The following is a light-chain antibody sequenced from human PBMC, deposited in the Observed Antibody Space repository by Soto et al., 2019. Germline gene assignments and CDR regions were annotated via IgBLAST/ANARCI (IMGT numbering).Light chain of an antibody. J-gene: IGLJ3*02. V-gene: IGLV2-14*01. CDR2: EVT. Sequence: QSALTQPASVSGSRGQSITISCTGTSSDVGGYNYVSWYQQHPDKAPKLMIYEVTNRPSGVSKRFSGSKSANTASLTISGLQAEDEADYYCSSYARRNTGVFGGGTKLTVL. CDR1: SSDVGGYNY. CDR3: SSYARRNTGV.